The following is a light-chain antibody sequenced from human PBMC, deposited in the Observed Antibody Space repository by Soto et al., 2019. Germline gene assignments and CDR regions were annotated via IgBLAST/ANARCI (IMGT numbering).Light chain of an antibody. CDR2: DVS. V-gene: IGLV2-14*03. J-gene: IGLJ1*01. CDR1: SSDVGGYNY. Sequence: QSVLTQPASVSGSPGQSITISCTGTSSDVGGYNYVSWYQHHPGKAPKLMIYDVSNRPSGVSNRFSGSKSGNTASLTISGLQAEDEADYICISYTFRTIYVFGTGTKVTVL. CDR3: ISYTFRTIYV.